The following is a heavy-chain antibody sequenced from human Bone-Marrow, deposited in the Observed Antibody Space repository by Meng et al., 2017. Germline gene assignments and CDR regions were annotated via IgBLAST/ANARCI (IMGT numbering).Heavy chain of an antibody. V-gene: IGHV3-33*01. CDR2: IWYDGSNK. CDR3: ARETYSTGYYYFDY. CDR1: GFTFNRYA. D-gene: IGHD3-22*01. Sequence: GESLKISCGASGFTFNRYAMHWVRQAPGKGLEWVAVIWYDGSNKYYGDSVKGRFTIFRDNSKNTLYLQMSSLRDADTAVYYCARETYSTGYYYFDYWGQGNRV. J-gene: IGHJ4*02.